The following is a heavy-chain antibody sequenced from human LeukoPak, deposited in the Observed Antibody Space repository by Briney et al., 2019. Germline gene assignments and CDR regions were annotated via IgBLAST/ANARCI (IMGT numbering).Heavy chain of an antibody. Sequence: SETLSLTCTVSGGTISSGDYYWRWIRQPPGKGLEWIGYIYYSGSTYYNPSLKSRVTTSVDTSKNQFSLKLSSVTAADTAVYYCARDTHYYDSSGADYWGQGTLVTVSS. CDR2: IYYSGST. V-gene: IGHV4-30-4*01. CDR3: ARDTHYYDSSGADY. CDR1: GGTISSGDYY. J-gene: IGHJ4*02. D-gene: IGHD3-22*01.